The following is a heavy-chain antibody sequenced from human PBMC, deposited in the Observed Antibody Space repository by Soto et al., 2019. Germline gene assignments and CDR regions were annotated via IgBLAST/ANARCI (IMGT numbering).Heavy chain of an antibody. D-gene: IGHD5-12*01. CDR2: INPNGGGT. CDR1: RYTFSDYY. Sequence: QVQLVQSGAEVKKPGASVTVSCKASRYTFSDYYLHWVRQAPGQGPEWMGWINPNGGGTKYGQKFRGRVTMTRDTSVRTAFMELNSLKSDDTAVYYCARESGGATATLDYYYFYMDVWGKGTTVTVSS. CDR3: ARESGGATATLDYYYFYMDV. V-gene: IGHV1-2*02. J-gene: IGHJ6*03.